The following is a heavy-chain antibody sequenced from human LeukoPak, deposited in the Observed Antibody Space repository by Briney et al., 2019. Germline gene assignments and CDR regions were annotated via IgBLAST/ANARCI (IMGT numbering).Heavy chain of an antibody. J-gene: IGHJ4*02. D-gene: IGHD1-1*01. CDR2: ISGSGGST. CDR3: AKWMYNWNEAYDY. Sequence: PGGSLRLSCAASGFTFSSYGMSWVRQAPGKGLEWVSAISGSGGSTYYADSVKGRFTISRDNSKNTLYLQMNSLRAEDTAVYYCAKWMYNWNEAYDYWGQGTLVTASS. V-gene: IGHV3-23*01. CDR1: GFTFSSYG.